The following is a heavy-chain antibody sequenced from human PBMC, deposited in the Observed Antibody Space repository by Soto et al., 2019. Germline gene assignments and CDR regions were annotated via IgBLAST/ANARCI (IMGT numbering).Heavy chain of an antibody. V-gene: IGHV4-59*01. CDR2: IYYRGST. CDR1: GASICNYY. CDR3: ATAVPNDYVPNYYPVDV. D-gene: IGHD4-17*01. Sequence: QVQLQEAGPGLVKPSETLSLTCSVSGASICNYYWSWIRQPPGKGLEWIGYIYYRGSTNYNPSLKSRVTISVDTSRNQVSLRLTSVTAADTAVYYCATAVPNDYVPNYYPVDVWGRGITVTVSS. J-gene: IGHJ6*03.